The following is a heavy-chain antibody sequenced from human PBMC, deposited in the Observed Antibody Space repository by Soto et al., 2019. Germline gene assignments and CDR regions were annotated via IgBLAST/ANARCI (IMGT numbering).Heavy chain of an antibody. J-gene: IGHJ6*02. Sequence: PGGSLRLSCAASGFTFSSYAMSWVRQAPGKGLEWVSAISGSGGSTYYADSVKGRFTISRDNSKNTLYLQMNSLRAEDTAVYYCAKGRVVPAALENYYYYYGMDVWGQGTTVTVSS. CDR1: GFTFSSYA. CDR3: AKGRVVPAALENYYYYYGMDV. D-gene: IGHD2-2*01. CDR2: ISGSGGST. V-gene: IGHV3-23*01.